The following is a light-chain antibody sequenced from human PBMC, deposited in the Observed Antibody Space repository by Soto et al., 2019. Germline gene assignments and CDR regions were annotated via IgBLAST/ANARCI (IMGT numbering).Light chain of an antibody. CDR1: QSLLHSNGYNY. J-gene: IGKJ2*01. Sequence: DIVMTQSPLSLPVTPGEPASISCRSGQSLLHSNGYNYLDWYLQKPGQPPQLLIYLGSNRASGVPDRFSGSGSGTDFTLKISRVEAEDVGVYYCMQALQTPKTFGQGTKLEIK. CDR3: MQALQTPKT. CDR2: LGS. V-gene: IGKV2-28*01.